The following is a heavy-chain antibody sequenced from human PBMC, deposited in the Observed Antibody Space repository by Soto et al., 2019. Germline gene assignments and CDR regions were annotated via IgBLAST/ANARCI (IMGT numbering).Heavy chain of an antibody. CDR3: ARDRVVIANKYYCYYYGMDV. J-gene: IGHJ6*02. CDR2: ISSSGSTI. D-gene: IGHD3-3*01. CDR1: GFTFSDYY. V-gene: IGHV3-11*01. Sequence: QVQLVESGGGLVKPGGSLRLSCAASGFTFSDYYMSWIRQAPGKGLEWVSYISSSGSTIYYADSVKGRFTISRDNAKNSLYRQMNSLRAEDTAVYYCARDRVVIANKYYCYYYGMDVWGQGTTVTVSS.